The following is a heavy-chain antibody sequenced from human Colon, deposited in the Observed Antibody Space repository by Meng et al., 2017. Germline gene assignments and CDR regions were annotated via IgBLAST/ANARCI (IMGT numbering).Heavy chain of an antibody. V-gene: IGHV4-30-4*01. CDR3: ARGRRNIVVVPAATPIEDLKH. CDR2: IYYSGST. CDR1: GGSISSGDYY. Sequence: QVQLQESGPGLVKPSQTLSLTCTVSGGSISSGDYYWSWIRQPPGKGLEWIGYIYYSGSTYYNPSLKSRVTISVDTSKNQFSLKLSSVTAADTAVYYCARGRRNIVVVPAATPIEDLKHWGKGKLVTVSS. J-gene: IGHJ1*01. D-gene: IGHD2-2*02.